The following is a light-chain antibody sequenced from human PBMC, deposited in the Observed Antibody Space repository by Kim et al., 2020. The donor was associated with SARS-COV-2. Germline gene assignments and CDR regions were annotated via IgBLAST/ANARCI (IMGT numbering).Light chain of an antibody. CDR3: QQYYSYPYT. V-gene: IGKV1-8*01. J-gene: IGKJ2*01. CDR1: QGISSY. CDR2: AAS. Sequence: AIRMTQSPSSFSASTGDRVTITCRESQGISSYLDWYQQKPGKAPKLLIYAASTLQSGVPSRVSGSGSRTDFTLTISCLQSEDFATYYCQQYYSYPYTFGQGTKLEI.